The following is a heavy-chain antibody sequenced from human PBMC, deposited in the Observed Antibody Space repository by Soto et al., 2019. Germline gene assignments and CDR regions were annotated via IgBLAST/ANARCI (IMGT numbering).Heavy chain of an antibody. CDR2: TYYRSKWYN. Sequence: QSQTLSLTCAISGDSVSSNSAAWNWIRQSPSRGLEWLGRTYYRSKWYNDYAVSVKSRITINPDTSKNQFSLQLNSVTPEDTAVYYCAREICTNGVCYLVAARKTSGWYYFDYWGQGTLVTVSS. J-gene: IGHJ4*02. D-gene: IGHD2-8*01. CDR1: GDSVSSNSAA. V-gene: IGHV6-1*01. CDR3: AREICTNGVCYLVAARKTSGWYYFDY.